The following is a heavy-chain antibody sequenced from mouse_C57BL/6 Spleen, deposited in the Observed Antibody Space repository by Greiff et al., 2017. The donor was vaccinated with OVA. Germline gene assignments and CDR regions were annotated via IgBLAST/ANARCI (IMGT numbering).Heavy chain of an antibody. V-gene: IGHV6-6*01. CDR2: IRNKANNHAT. D-gene: IGHD2-2*01. Sequence: EVMLVESGGGLVQPGGSMKLSCAASGFTFSDAWMDWVRQSPEKGLEWVAEIRNKANNHATYYAESVKGRFTISRDDSTSSVYRQMNSLRAEDTGIDYWTRRGLRRGYFDVWGTGTTVTVSS. CDR1: GFTFSDAW. J-gene: IGHJ1*03. CDR3: TRRGLRRGYFDV.